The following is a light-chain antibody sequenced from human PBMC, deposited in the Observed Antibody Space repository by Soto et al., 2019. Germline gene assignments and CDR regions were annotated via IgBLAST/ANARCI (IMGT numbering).Light chain of an antibody. V-gene: IGKV3-20*01. Sequence: EIVLTQSPGTLSLSPGERATLSCRASQSVSSNFLAWYQEKPGQAPRLLIYGASSRATGIPDRFSGSGSGTDFTLTISRLEPEDFAAYYCQKYNSAPLTFGGGTKVDIK. CDR1: QSVSSNF. CDR3: QKYNSAPLT. CDR2: GAS. J-gene: IGKJ4*01.